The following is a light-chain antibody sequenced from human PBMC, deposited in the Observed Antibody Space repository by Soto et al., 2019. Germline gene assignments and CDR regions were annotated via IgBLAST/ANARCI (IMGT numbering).Light chain of an antibody. J-gene: IGKJ1*01. CDR2: GAS. Sequence: EIVMTQSPATLSVSPGERARVSFSFSQSVSSNLAWYQQKPGQAPRLLIYGASTRATGIPARFSGSGSGTEFTLTISSLQSEDFAVYYCQQYNNWPPVTFGQGTKVDIK. CDR3: QQYNNWPPVT. V-gene: IGKV3-15*01. CDR1: QSVSSN.